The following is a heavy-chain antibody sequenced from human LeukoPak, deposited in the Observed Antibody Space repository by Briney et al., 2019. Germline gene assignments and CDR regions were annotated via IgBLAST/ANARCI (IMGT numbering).Heavy chain of an antibody. CDR2: ISGYNGKT. D-gene: IGHD3-16*01. CDR3: ARSDVWGELHLDY. J-gene: IGHJ4*02. V-gene: IGHV1-18*01. CDR1: GYTFNSYG. Sequence: ASVKVSCKASGYTFNSYGISWVRQAPGQGLEWMAWISGYNGKTNYAQKFQGRGTMTTDRSTSTAYMELRSLTSDDTAVYYCARSDVWGELHLDYWGQGTLVTVSS.